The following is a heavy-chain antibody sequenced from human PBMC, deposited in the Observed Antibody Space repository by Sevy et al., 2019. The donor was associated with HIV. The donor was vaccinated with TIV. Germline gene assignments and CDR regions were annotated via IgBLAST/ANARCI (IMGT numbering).Heavy chain of an antibody. V-gene: IGHV3-7*01. CDR1: GFGFSGTW. CDR3: AKHRGWKTFDY. J-gene: IGHJ4*02. CDR2: ISPEGSRI. D-gene: IGHD3-10*01. Sequence: GGCLRLSCAASGFGFSGTWMNWVRQAPGKGLEWVAIISPEGSRIDYTDSVKGRLIISRDNANSSVSLQMNSLRVEDMGVYYCAKHRGWKTFDYWGQGALVTVSS.